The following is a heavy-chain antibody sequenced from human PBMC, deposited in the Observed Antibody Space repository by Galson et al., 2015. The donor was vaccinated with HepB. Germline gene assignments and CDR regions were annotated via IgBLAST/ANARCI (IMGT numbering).Heavy chain of an antibody. CDR3: ARPPISPYSSSYGFGWFDP. CDR1: GYSFTSYW. Sequence: QSGAEVKKPGESLKISCKGSGYSFTSYWIGWVRQMPGKGLEWMGIIYPGDSDTRYSPSFQGQVTISADKSVSTAYLQWSSLKASDTAMYYNARPPISPYSSSYGFGWFDPWGQGTLVTVSS. V-gene: IGHV5-51*03. J-gene: IGHJ5*02. D-gene: IGHD6-13*01. CDR2: IYPGDSDT.